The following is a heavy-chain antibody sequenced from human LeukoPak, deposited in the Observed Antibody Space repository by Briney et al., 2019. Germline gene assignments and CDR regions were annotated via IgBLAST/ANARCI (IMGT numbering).Heavy chain of an antibody. V-gene: IGHV1-69*04. J-gene: IGHJ3*02. CDR1: GGTFSIYA. D-gene: IGHD1-26*01. CDR2: IIPILGIA. Sequence: ASVKVSCKASGGTFSIYAISWVRQAPGQGLEWMGRIIPILGIANYAQKFQGRVTITADKSTSTAYMELSSLRSEDTAVYYCARATQSGSYAFDIWGQGTMVTVSS. CDR3: ARATQSGSYAFDI.